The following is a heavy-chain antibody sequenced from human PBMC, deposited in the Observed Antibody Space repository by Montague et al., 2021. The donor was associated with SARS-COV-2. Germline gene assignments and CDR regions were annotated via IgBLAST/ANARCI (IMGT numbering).Heavy chain of an antibody. CDR3: ARDGSLCFAILIGPRHYYYGMDV. CDR1: GGSVRGYY. Sequence: SETLSLTCAGYGGSVRGYYWTGIRQSPRKGLEWIGEINHSGSNYYSPSLKSRVTISVDTSKNQFSLKLSSVTAADTAVYYCARDGSLCFAILIGPRHYYYGMDVWGQGTTVTAS. D-gene: IGHD3-9*01. CDR2: INHSGSN. J-gene: IGHJ6*02. V-gene: IGHV4-34*01.